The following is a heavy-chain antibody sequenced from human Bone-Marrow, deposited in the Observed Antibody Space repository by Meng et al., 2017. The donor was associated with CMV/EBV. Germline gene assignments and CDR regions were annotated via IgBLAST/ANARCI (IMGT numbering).Heavy chain of an antibody. J-gene: IGHJ5*02. CDR1: GGSFSSYY. Sequence: SETLSLTCAVYGGSFSSYYWSWIRQSPGRGLEWIGEIYHSGSTNYNPSLKSRVPISVDKSKTQSSLKLSSVTAADTAVYYCARASPNVVVVPAAIEGYWFDPWGQGNLVTVSS. CDR3: ARASPNVVVVPAAIEGYWFDP. V-gene: IGHV4-34*01. D-gene: IGHD2-2*02. CDR2: IYHSGST.